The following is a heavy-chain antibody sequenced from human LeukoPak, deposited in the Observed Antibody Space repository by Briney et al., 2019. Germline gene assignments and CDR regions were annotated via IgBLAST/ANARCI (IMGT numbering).Heavy chain of an antibody. CDR1: GGSISSHY. CDR3: ARRGYGDYAYYFDY. V-gene: IGHV4-59*08. D-gene: IGHD4-17*01. Sequence: SETLSLTCTVSGGSISSHYWSWIRQPPGKGLEWIGYIYYSGSTNYNPSLKSRVTISVDTSKNQFSLKLSSVTAADTAVYYCARRGYGDYAYYFDYWGQGTLVTVSS. CDR2: IYYSGST. J-gene: IGHJ4*02.